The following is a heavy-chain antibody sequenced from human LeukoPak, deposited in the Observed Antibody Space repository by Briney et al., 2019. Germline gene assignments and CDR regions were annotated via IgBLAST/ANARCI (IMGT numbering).Heavy chain of an antibody. D-gene: IGHD3-10*02. J-gene: IGHJ6*01. CDR3: GELGITMIGGV. CDR1: GFTFSSYE. Sequence: GGSLRLSCAASGFTFSSYEMNWVRQAPGKGLEWVSYISSSGSTIYYADSVKGRFTISRDNGKHSRYLQINSLRAEDTAVYYCGELGITMIGGVWGKGATVTISS. CDR2: ISSSGSTI. V-gene: IGHV3-48*03.